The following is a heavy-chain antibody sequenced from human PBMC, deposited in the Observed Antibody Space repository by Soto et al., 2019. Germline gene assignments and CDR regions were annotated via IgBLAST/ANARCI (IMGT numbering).Heavy chain of an antibody. J-gene: IGHJ4*02. CDR3: TKGGNIVLMVYAIFGLTLDD. D-gene: IGHD2-8*01. CDR1: GFTFSSYA. V-gene: IGHV3-23*01. Sequence: GGFLRLSCAASGFTFSSYAMSWVRQAPGKGLEWVSAISGSGGSTYYADSVKGRFTISRDNSKNTLYLQMNSLRAEDTAVYYCTKGGNIVLMVYAIFGLTLDDWGQGPLVTVPQ. CDR2: ISGSGGST.